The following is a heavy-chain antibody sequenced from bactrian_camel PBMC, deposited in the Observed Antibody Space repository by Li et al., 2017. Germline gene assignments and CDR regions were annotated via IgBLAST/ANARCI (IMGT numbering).Heavy chain of an antibody. CDR2: INQGGGFT. V-gene: IGHV3S54*01. CDR1: GNTFSTHS. CDR3: AAEIPRGDECVSGSRFGY. J-gene: IGHJ6*01. D-gene: IGHD1*01. Sequence: HVQLVESGGGSVQTGGSLTLTCTISGNTFSTHSMAWFRQALGKEREAVARINQGGGFTDYANSVKGRFTISQDNDKNTMYLEMNSLKPEDTAMYYCAAEIPRGDECVSGSRFGYSCQGTQVTVS.